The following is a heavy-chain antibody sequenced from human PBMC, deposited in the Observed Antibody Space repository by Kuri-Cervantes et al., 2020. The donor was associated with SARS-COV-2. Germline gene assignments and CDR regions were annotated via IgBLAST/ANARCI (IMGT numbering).Heavy chain of an antibody. CDR1: GYSIGSGYC. J-gene: IGHJ5*02. V-gene: IGHV4-38-2*02. CDR3: ARDQDYGDYVEVGWFDP. CDR2: IYHSGST. Sequence: SETLSLTCTVSGYSIGSGYCWGWIRQPPGKGLEWIGSIYHSGSTYYNPSLKSRVTISVDTSKNQFSLKLSSVTAADTAVYYCARDQDYGDYVEVGWFDPWGQGTLVTVSS. D-gene: IGHD4-17*01.